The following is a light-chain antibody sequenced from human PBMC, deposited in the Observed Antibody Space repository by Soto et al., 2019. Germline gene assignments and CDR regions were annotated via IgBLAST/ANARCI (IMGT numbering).Light chain of an antibody. CDR3: KKFNTAPLF. Sequence: DIQMTQSPSSLSASVGDRVTITCRASQDISVYLAWYQQKPGKVPKLLIYSASTLQSGVPSRFSGSGSGTEFTLTISSLHPEDVATYYCKKFNTAPLFFGQGTRLEIK. J-gene: IGKJ5*01. V-gene: IGKV1-27*01. CDR1: QDISVY. CDR2: SAS.